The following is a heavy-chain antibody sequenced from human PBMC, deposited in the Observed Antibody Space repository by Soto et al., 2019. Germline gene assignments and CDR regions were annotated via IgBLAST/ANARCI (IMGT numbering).Heavy chain of an antibody. Sequence: LRLSFAASGFTFSSFVMNWVRQAPGKGLEWVSTVSPGGDVSHYTDSVKGRFTISRDNSRRTLHLQMDSLRAEDAAVYFCVRRAITATTNWGAFDVGGQGKVVTV. CDR3: VRRAITATTNWGAFDV. D-gene: IGHD1-20*01. J-gene: IGHJ3*01. CDR2: VSPGGDVS. CDR1: GFTFSSFV. V-gene: IGHV3-23*01.